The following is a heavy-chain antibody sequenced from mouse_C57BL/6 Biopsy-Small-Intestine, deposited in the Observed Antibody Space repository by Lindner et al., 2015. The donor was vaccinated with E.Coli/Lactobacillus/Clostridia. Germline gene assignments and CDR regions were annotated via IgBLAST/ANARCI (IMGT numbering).Heavy chain of an antibody. CDR2: ILPGSGYT. D-gene: IGHD2-5*01. CDR1: GFNIKEYY. V-gene: IGHV1-9*01. Sequence: VQLQESGAELVRPGASVKLSCTASGFNIKEYYMHWVKQRPGHGLEWIGEILPGSGYTNDKEKFKGKATFTADTSSNTAYMQLSSLTTEDSAIYYCARAYSNWYFDVWGTGTTVTVSS. J-gene: IGHJ1*03. CDR3: ARAYSNWYFDV.